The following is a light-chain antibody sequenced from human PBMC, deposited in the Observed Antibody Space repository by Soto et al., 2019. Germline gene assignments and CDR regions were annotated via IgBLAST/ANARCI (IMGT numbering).Light chain of an antibody. CDR2: EVS. V-gene: IGLV2-14*01. J-gene: IGLJ1*01. Sequence: QSVLTQPASVSGSPGQSITISCTGTSSDVGGYNYVSWYQQHPGKAPKLMIYEVSNRPSGVSNRFSGSKSGNTGSLTISGLQAEDEADYYCSSYTSSSTLEVFGTGTKVTVL. CDR1: SSDVGGYNY. CDR3: SSYTSSSTLEV.